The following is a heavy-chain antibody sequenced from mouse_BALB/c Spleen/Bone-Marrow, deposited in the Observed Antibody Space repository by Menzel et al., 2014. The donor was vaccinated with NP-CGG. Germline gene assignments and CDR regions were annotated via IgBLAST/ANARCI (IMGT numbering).Heavy chain of an antibody. CDR1: GYTFTDYA. V-gene: IGHV1S137*01. CDR3: ERVSYDYFDY. J-gene: IGHJ2*01. Sequence: LVESGAELVRPGVSVKISCKGSGYTFTDYALHWVKQSHAKSLEWIGIISTYYGDASYNQKFKGKATMTVDKSSSTAYMELARLTSEDSAIYYCERVSYDYFDYWGQGTTLTVSS. CDR2: ISTYYGDA. D-gene: IGHD1-1*01.